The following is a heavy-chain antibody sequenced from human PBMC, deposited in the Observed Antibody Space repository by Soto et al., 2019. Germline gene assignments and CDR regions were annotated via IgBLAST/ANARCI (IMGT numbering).Heavy chain of an antibody. CDR3: ARDRRWLPRGPNNWLDL. V-gene: IGHV4-30-4*01. CDR2: IYYDGNS. Sequence: RQPPGKGLEWIGYIYYDGNSQHNPSLKSRVTMSVDTSKNQFSLNLSSVTAADTAVYYCARDRRWLPRGPNNWLDLWGQGTQVTVSS. J-gene: IGHJ5*02. D-gene: IGHD5-12*01.